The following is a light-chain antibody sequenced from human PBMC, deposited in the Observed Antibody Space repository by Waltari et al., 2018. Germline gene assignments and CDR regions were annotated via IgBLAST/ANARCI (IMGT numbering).Light chain of an antibody. J-gene: IGKJ2*01. CDR1: QSVSSSF. CDR3: HHYGSSPKT. Sequence: EIVLTQSPGTLSLSPGERATLSCKASQSVSSSFLAWYQHKPGQAPRLLIYGASNRATGVPDRFSGSGSGTDFTLTISRLGPEDFAIYYCHHYGSSPKTFGQGTKLEIE. V-gene: IGKV3-20*01. CDR2: GAS.